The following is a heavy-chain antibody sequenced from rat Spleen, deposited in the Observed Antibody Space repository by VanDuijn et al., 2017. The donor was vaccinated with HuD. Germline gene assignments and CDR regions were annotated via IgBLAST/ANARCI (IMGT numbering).Heavy chain of an antibody. D-gene: IGHD1-11*01. CDR1: GFTFNRYY. Sequence: EVQLVESGGGLVQPGGSLKLSCAASGFTFNRYYMVWVRQAPKKGLEWVATIIYDGSSTYYGDSVKGRFTISRDNAKSTLYLQMDSLRSEDTATYYCTTDDGGYRFDYWGQGVMVTVSS. V-gene: IGHV5-20*01. J-gene: IGHJ2*01. CDR3: TTDDGGYRFDY. CDR2: IIYDGSST.